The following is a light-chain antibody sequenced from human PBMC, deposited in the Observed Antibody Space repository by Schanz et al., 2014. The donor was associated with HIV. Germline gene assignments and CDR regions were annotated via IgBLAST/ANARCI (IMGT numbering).Light chain of an antibody. CDR3: CSFAGSNSLL. V-gene: IGLV2-23*02. CDR1: NSDVGSYNL. Sequence: QSALTQPASVSGSPGQSITISCTGANSDVGSYNLVSWYQQHPGKAPKLMIFEVSKRPSGISDRFSGSKSGNTASLTISGLQSDDEADYFCCSFAGSNSLLFGGGTQLTVL. J-gene: IGLJ2*01. CDR2: EVS.